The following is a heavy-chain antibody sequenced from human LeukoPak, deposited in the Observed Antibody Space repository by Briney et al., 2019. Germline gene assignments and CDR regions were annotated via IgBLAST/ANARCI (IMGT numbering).Heavy chain of an antibody. J-gene: IGHJ4*02. V-gene: IGHV3-15*01. CDR3: ATETNWGFDR. D-gene: IGHD7-27*01. Sequence: RSGGSLRLSCTAPGLSVTNAWMSWVRLAPGKGLEWVGRVRGKSSGGTTDYAAPVRGRVSVSRDDSTSSVFLQMNSLKTDDTAVYYCATETNWGFDRWGQGTQVTVSS. CDR1: GLSVTNAW. CDR2: VRGKSSGGTT.